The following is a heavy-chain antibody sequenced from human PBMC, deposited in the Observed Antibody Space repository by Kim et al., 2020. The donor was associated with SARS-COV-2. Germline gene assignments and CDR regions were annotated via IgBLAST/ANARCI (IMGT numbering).Heavy chain of an antibody. Sequence: GGSLRLSCAASGFTFSSYWMHWVRQAPGKGLLWVSRINTDGSTTSYADSVKGRFTISRDNATNTLYLQMNSLRFEDTAVNYCARVYSGTYRIEYWAQGTL. D-gene: IGHD1-26*01. V-gene: IGHV3-74*01. J-gene: IGHJ4*02. CDR3: ARVYSGTYRIEY. CDR2: INTDGSTT. CDR1: GFTFSSYW.